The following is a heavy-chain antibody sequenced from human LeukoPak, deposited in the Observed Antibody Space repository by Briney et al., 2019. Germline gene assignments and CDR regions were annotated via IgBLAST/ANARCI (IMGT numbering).Heavy chain of an antibody. Sequence: PGGSLRLSCAASGFTFSSYAMHWVRQAPGKGPEYVSAISSNGGSTYYANSVKGRFTISRDNSKNTLYLQMGSLRAEDMAVYYCARDQRSSKPFYYYYYYMDVWDKGTTVIVSS. CDR2: ISSNGGST. CDR1: GFTFSSYA. CDR3: ARDQRSSKPFYYYYYYMDV. J-gene: IGHJ6*03. D-gene: IGHD1-26*01. V-gene: IGHV3-64*01.